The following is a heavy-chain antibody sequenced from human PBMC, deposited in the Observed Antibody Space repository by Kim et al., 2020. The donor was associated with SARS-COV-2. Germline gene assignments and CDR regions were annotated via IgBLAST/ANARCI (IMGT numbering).Heavy chain of an antibody. Sequence: GGSLRLSCSASGFTFSSYAMHWVRQAPGKGLEYVSAISSNGGSTYYADSVKGRFTISRDNSKNTLYLQMSSLRAEDTAVYYCVNGYSYGYQPDAFDIWGQGTMVTVSS. CDR1: GFTFSSYA. V-gene: IGHV3-64D*09. CDR2: ISSNGGST. CDR3: VNGYSYGYQPDAFDI. J-gene: IGHJ3*02. D-gene: IGHD5-18*01.